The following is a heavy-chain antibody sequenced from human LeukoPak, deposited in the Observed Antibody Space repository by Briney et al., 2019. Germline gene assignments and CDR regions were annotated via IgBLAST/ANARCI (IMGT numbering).Heavy chain of an antibody. Sequence: PGGSLRLSCAASGFTFSSYEMNWVRQAPGKGLEWVSYISSSGSTIYYADSVKGRFTISRDNAKNSLYLQMNSLRAEDTAVYYCASDPGITMVRGSRWGQGTLVTVSS. J-gene: IGHJ4*02. V-gene: IGHV3-48*03. D-gene: IGHD3-10*01. CDR2: ISSSGSTI. CDR3: ASDPGITMVRGSR. CDR1: GFTFSSYE.